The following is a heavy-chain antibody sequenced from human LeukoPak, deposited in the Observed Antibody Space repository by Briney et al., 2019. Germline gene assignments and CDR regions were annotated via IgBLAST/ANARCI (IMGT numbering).Heavy chain of an antibody. CDR2: IYPGDSDT. CDR1: GYSFTSYW. V-gene: IGHV5-51*01. J-gene: IGHJ4*02. Sequence: GESLKISCKGSGYSFTSYWIGWVRQMPGKGLEWMGIIYPGDSDTRYSPSFQGQVTISADKSIGTAYLQWSSLKASDTAMYYCARMGAVDCSSTSCYFDYWGQGTLVTVSS. CDR3: ARMGAVDCSSTSCYFDY. D-gene: IGHD2-2*01.